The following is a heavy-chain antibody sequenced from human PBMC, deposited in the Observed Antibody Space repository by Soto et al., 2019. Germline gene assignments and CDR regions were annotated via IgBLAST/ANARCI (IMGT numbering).Heavy chain of an antibody. CDR2: IFYSGST. Sequence: SXTLSLTCTVSGGSISSSSYYWCWIRQPPGKGLELVGSIFYSGSTYYNPSLRSRVTVSVDTSKNQFSLRLSSVTAADTAVYYCARQPSAYSYGGRFDPWGQGTLVTVSS. V-gene: IGHV4-39*01. J-gene: IGHJ5*02. D-gene: IGHD5-18*01. CDR3: ARQPSAYSYGGRFDP. CDR1: GGSISSSSYY.